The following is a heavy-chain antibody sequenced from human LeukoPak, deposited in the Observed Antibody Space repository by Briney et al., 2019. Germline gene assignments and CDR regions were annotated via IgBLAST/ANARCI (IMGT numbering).Heavy chain of an antibody. CDR3: ARAAPTYSKLVRGWSDR. V-gene: IGHV4-59*01. D-gene: IGHD3-10*01. CDR2: IYYSGST. J-gene: IGHJ5*02. CDR1: GGSISSYY. Sequence: TSETLSLTCTVSGGSISSYYWSWIRQPPGKGLEWIGYIYYSGSTNYNPSLKSRVTISVDTSKNQFSLKLSSVTAADTAVYYCARAAPTYSKLVRGWSDRGSEATLVTASA.